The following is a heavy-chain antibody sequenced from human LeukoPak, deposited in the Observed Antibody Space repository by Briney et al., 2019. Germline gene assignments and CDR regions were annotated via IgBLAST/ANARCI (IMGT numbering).Heavy chain of an antibody. CDR2: ISWNGGYI. Sequence: GRSLRLSCAASGFTFDNYAMHWVRQAPGKGLEWLSIISWNGGYIGYADSVKGRFTISRDNAKKSLDLQMNSLRAEDTAFYYCAKVRGTYSSGYFFDYWGQGTLVTVSS. J-gene: IGHJ4*02. CDR3: AKVRGTYSSGYFFDY. D-gene: IGHD6-19*01. CDR1: GFTFDNYA. V-gene: IGHV3-9*01.